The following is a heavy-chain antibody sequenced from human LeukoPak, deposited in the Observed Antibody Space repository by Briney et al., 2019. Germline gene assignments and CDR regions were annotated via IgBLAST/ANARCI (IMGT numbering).Heavy chain of an antibody. V-gene: IGHV1-8*02. Sequence: ASVKVSCKASGYTFTGYYMHWARQATGQGLEWMGWMNPNSGNTGYTQKFQGRVTMTRNTSISTAYMELSSLRSEDTAVYYCARVHYGDSRFDPWGQGTLVTVSS. CDR2: MNPNSGNT. CDR1: GYTFTGYY. J-gene: IGHJ5*02. D-gene: IGHD4-17*01. CDR3: ARVHYGDSRFDP.